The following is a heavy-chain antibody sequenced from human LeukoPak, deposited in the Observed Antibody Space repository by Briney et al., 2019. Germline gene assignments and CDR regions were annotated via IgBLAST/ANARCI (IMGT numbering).Heavy chain of an antibody. J-gene: IGHJ4*02. Sequence: GGSLRLSCAASGFTFSSYSMNWVRQAPGKGLEWVSYISSSSSTIYYAYSVKGRFTISRDNAKNSLYLQMHSLRDEDTAVYYCARGSTYYYDSSGYYKAFDYWGQGTLVTVSS. CDR1: GFTFSSYS. CDR2: ISSSSSTI. V-gene: IGHV3-48*02. CDR3: ARGSTYYYDSSGYYKAFDY. D-gene: IGHD3-22*01.